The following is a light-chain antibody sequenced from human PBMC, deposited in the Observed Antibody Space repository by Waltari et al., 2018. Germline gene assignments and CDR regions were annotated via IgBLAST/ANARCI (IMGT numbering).Light chain of an antibody. V-gene: IGLV2-11*01. CDR3: CSYAGSYTPWV. CDR2: DVT. Sequence: QSALTQPRSVSGSPGQSVPISCTGTSRDFGGFNHVSWYQQHPGKAPKFMIYDVTKRPSGVPDRFSGSKSGNTASLTISGLQAEDEADYYCCSYAGSYTPWVFGGGTKLTVL. J-gene: IGLJ3*02. CDR1: SRDFGGFNH.